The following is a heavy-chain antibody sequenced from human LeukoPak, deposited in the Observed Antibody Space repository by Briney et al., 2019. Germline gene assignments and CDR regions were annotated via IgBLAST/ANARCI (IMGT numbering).Heavy chain of an antibody. V-gene: IGHV3-23*01. D-gene: IGHD2-21*02. CDR2: ISGSGGST. Sequence: GGSLRLSRAASGFTFSSYAMSWVRQAPGKGLEWVSAISGSGGSTYYADSVKGRFTISRDNSKNTLYLQMNSLGAEDTAVYYCAKQGPARIPIVVVTAMAHWGQGTLVTVSS. CDR1: GFTFSSYA. CDR3: AKQGPARIPIVVVTAMAH. J-gene: IGHJ4*02.